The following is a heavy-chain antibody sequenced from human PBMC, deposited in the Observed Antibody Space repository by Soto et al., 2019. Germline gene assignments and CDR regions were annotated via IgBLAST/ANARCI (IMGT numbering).Heavy chain of an antibody. CDR3: ARLVVPAALYYFDY. D-gene: IGHD2-2*01. Sequence: PSETLSLTCAVYGGSFIGYYWIWIRQPPGKGLEWIGEINHSGSTNYNPSLKSRVTISVDTSKNQFSLKLSSVTAADTAVYYCARLVVPAALYYFDYWGQGTLVTVSS. J-gene: IGHJ4*02. V-gene: IGHV4-34*01. CDR1: GGSFIGYY. CDR2: INHSGST.